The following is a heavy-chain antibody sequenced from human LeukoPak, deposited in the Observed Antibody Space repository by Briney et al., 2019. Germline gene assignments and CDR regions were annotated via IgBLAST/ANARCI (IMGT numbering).Heavy chain of an antibody. CDR1: GFTFSSYG. V-gene: IGHV3-33*03. CDR3: VCHVVLSVGYHYGLGV. J-gene: IGHJ6*01. CDR2: IWYDGSNK. Sequence: GGSLRLSCAASGFTFSSYGMHWVRQAPGKGLEWVAVIWYDGSNKYYADSVKGRFTISRDNAKNSLYLQMNSLRVEDTAVYYCVCHVVLSVGYHYGLGVWGQGTTVTVSS. D-gene: IGHD2-21*01.